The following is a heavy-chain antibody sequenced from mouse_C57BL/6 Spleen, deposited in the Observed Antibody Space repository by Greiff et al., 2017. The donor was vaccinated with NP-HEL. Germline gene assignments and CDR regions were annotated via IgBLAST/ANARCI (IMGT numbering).Heavy chain of an antibody. CDR2: IFPGSGST. D-gene: IGHD2-4*01. V-gene: IGHV1-75*01. CDR1: GYTFTDYY. CDR3: AREGLRGWFAY. J-gene: IGHJ3*01. Sequence: QVQLQQSGPELVKPGASVKISCKASGYTFTDYYINWVKQRPGQGLEWIGWIFPGSGSTYYNEKFKGKATLTVDKSSSTAYMQLSSLTSEDSAVYYCAREGLRGWFAYWGQGTLVTVSA.